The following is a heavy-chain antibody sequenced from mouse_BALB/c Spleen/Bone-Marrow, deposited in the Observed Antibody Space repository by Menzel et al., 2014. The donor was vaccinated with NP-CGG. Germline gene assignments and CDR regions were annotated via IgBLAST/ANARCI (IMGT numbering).Heavy chain of an antibody. D-gene: IGHD1-1*01. V-gene: IGHV1-7*01. CDR2: INPSSGYT. Sequence: QVQLQQSGAELAKPGASVKMSCKASGYTFTDYWMHWVKQRPGQGLEWIGYINPSSGYTEYNQKFKDKATLTADKSSSTAYMQLNILASEDSAVYYCARRYGSLWYFDVWGAGTTVTVSP. CDR3: ARRYGSLWYFDV. CDR1: GYTFTDYW. J-gene: IGHJ1*01.